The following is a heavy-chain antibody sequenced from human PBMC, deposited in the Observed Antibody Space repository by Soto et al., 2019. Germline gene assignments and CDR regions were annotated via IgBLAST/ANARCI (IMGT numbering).Heavy chain of an antibody. CDR1: GFTFSNYG. CDR3: ATVVAAGTEHYYYYGMDV. Sequence: QVQLVESGGGVVQPGRSLRLSCAASGFTFSNYGMHWVRQAPGKGLEWVAVICDDGSKKYYADSVKGRFTISRDNSENTLYLQMNSLRAEDTAVYYCATVVAAGTEHYYYYGMDVWCQGTTVTVSS. V-gene: IGHV3-33*01. CDR2: ICDDGSKK. J-gene: IGHJ6*02. D-gene: IGHD6-13*01.